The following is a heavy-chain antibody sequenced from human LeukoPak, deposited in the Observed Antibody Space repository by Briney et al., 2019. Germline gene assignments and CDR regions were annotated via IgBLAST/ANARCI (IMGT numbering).Heavy chain of an antibody. J-gene: IGHJ4*02. CDR1: GFTFSSYS. CDR2: ISSSSSTI. V-gene: IGHV3-48*01. Sequence: PGGSLRLSCAASGFTFSSYSMNWVRQAPGKGLEWVSYISSSSSTIYYADSVKGRFTISRDNAKNSLYLQMNSLRAEDTAVYYCARNDIVVVPAAIARVDDYWGQGTLVTVSS. CDR3: ARNDIVVVPAAIARVDDY. D-gene: IGHD2-2*01.